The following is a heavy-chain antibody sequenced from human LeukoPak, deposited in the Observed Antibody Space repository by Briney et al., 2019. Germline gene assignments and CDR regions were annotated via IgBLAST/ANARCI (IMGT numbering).Heavy chain of an antibody. V-gene: IGHV4-34*01. D-gene: IGHD3-22*01. CDR2: INHRGST. CDR3: ARAYYYDSSGSDY. CDR1: GGSFLGSY. J-gene: IGHJ4*02. Sequence: PSETLSHTCADSGGSFLGSYRCWIRQPPGKGLEWIGEINHRGSTNYNPSLKSRVTISVDTSRNQFSLKLSSVTAADTAVYYCARAYYYDSSGSDYWGQGTLVTVSS.